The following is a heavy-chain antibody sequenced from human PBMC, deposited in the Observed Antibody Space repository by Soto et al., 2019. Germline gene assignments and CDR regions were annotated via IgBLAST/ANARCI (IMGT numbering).Heavy chain of an antibody. CDR2: INQSGSKT. CDR3: ARQGWLVPEEEFFQH. V-gene: IGHV3-7*05. CDR1: GFTFSSYW. Sequence: GGSLRLSCAASGFTFSSYWMSWVRQAPGKGLEWVANINQSGSKTYYADSVKGRFTISRDNAKNSLYLQMNSLRAEDTAVYYCARQGWLVPEEEFFQHWXQGTLVTVSS. J-gene: IGHJ1*01. D-gene: IGHD6-19*01.